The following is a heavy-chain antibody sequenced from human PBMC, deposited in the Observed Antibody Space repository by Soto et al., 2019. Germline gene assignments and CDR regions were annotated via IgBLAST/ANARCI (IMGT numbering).Heavy chain of an antibody. D-gene: IGHD6-19*01. Sequence: GGSLRLSCVASGFTFTKFAMSWVRQAPGKGLEWVASISGPGGSTNYAESVKGRFTISRDNFNDTVSLQMNSLRVEDTALYFCAKDRRIAVSHFDFWGQGTLVTVSS. CDR3: AKDRRIAVSHFDF. CDR2: ISGPGGST. J-gene: IGHJ4*02. V-gene: IGHV3-23*01. CDR1: GFTFTKFA.